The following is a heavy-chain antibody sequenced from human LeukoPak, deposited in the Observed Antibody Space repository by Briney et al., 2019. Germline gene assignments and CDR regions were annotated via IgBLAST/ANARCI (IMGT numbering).Heavy chain of an antibody. J-gene: IGHJ2*01. V-gene: IGHV4-34*01. CDR2: ISHSGST. CDR3: ARSRYFDL. CDR1: GGSFSDYF. Sequence: SETLSLTCAVYGGSFSDYFWSWIRQPPGKGLEWIGEISHSGSTTYNPSLRSRVTISGDTSKKQFSLKLSSVTAADTAVYYCARSRYFDLWGRGTLVTVSS.